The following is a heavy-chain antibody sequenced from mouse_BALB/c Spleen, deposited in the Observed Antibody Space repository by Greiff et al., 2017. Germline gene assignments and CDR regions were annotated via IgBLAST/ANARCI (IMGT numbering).Heavy chain of an antibody. Sequence: EVQGVESGGGLVKPGGSLKLSCAASGFTFSSYAMSWVRQTPEKRLEWVASISSGGSTYYPDSVKGRFTISRDNARNILYLQMSSLRSEDTAMYYCARDRYAMDYWGQGTSVTVSS. CDR3: ARDRYAMDY. D-gene: IGHD2-14*01. V-gene: IGHV5-6-5*01. CDR2: ISSGGST. J-gene: IGHJ4*01. CDR1: GFTFSSYA.